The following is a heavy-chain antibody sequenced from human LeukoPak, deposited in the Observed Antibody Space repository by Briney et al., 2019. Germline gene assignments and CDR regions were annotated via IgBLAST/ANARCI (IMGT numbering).Heavy chain of an antibody. CDR2: IIPIFGTA. V-gene: IGHV1-69*06. CDR1: GGTFSSYA. CDR3: ARDVSKAGYSSGWYYDY. J-gene: IGHJ4*02. Sequence: ASVKVSCKASGGTFSSYAISWVRQAPGQGLEWMGGIIPIFGTANYAQKFRGRVTITADKSTSTAYMELSSLRSEDTAVYYCARDVSKAGYSSGWYYDYWGQGTLVTVSS. D-gene: IGHD6-19*01.